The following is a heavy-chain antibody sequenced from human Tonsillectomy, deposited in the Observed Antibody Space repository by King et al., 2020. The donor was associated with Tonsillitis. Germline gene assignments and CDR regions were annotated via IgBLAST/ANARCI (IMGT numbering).Heavy chain of an antibody. CDR3: AKDHYYGSGTYPDH. Sequence: VQLVESGGGLVQPGGSLRLSCAASGFTFSSSAMSWVRQAPGKGLEWVSAISAGGGGTYYADSVKGRFTISRENSKNTLYLQMNSLRAEDTAVYYCAKDHYYGSGTYPDHWGQGTLVPVSS. J-gene: IGHJ4*02. CDR2: ISAGGGGT. D-gene: IGHD3-10*01. V-gene: IGHV3-23*04. CDR1: GFTFSSSA.